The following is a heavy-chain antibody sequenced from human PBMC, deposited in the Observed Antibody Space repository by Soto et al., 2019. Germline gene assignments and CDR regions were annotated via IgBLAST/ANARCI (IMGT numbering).Heavy chain of an antibody. CDR3: ARAVVVPAAMSGYYYYYGMDV. CDR2: ISSSSSTI. V-gene: IGHV3-48*02. Sequence: EVQLVESGGGLVQPGGSLRLSCAASGFTLSSYSMNWVRQAPGKGLEWVSYISSSSSTIYYADSVKGRFTISRDNAKNSLYLQMNSLREEDTAVYYCARAVVVPAAMSGYYYYYGMDVWGQGTTVTVSS. CDR1: GFTLSSYS. D-gene: IGHD2-2*01. J-gene: IGHJ6*02.